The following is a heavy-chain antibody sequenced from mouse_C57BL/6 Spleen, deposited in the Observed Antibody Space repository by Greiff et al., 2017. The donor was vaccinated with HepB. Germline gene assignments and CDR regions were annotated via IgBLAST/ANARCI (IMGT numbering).Heavy chain of an antibody. Sequence: DVKLQESGGGLVKPGGSLKLSCAASGFTFSDYGMHWVRQAPEKGLEWVAYISSGSSTIYYADTVKGRFTISRDNAKNTLFLQMTSLRSEDTAMYYCARSWDEGGYFDYWGQGTTLTVSS. D-gene: IGHD4-1*01. CDR3: ARSWDEGGYFDY. CDR2: ISSGSSTI. J-gene: IGHJ2*01. V-gene: IGHV5-17*01. CDR1: GFTFSDYG.